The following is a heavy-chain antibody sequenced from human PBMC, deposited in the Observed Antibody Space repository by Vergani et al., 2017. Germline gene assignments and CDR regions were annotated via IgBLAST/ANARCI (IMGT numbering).Heavy chain of an antibody. D-gene: IGHD3-10*01. CDR3: ASAYGSGVGIGY. Sequence: QVQLQESGPGLVKPSQTLSLTCAVSSGSISSGGYSWSWIRQPPGKGLEWIGYIYHSGSTYYNPSLKSRVTISVDRSKNQFSLKLSSVTAADTAVYYGASAYGSGVGIGYWGQGTLVTVSS. CDR2: IYHSGST. J-gene: IGHJ4*02. CDR1: SGSISSGGYS. V-gene: IGHV4-30-2*01.